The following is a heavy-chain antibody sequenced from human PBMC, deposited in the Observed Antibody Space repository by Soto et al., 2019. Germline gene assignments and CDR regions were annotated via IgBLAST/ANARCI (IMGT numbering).Heavy chain of an antibody. D-gene: IGHD2-15*01. V-gene: IGHV3-53*01. CDR1: GFTVSTNY. Sequence: GGSLRLSCAASGFTVSTNYRTWVRQTPGKGLEWVSIIYSNGNTYYADSVKGRFTISGDNSKNTLYLQMNSLRVDDTAVYYCVVEDLGMEVWGQGTTVTVSS. J-gene: IGHJ6*02. CDR2: IYSNGNT. CDR3: VVEDLGMEV.